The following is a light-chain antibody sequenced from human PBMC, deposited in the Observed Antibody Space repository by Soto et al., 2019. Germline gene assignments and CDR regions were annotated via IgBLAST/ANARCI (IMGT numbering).Light chain of an antibody. Sequence: DIQMTQSPSSLSASVGDRVTITCRASRGIRSDLGWFQHKPGKAPKRLISAASSLQSGVPSRFSGSGSGTEFTLTTSSLQPEDLATYFCLQHNSYPWTFGQGTKVDI. CDR1: RGIRSD. CDR2: AAS. CDR3: LQHNSYPWT. V-gene: IGKV1-17*01. J-gene: IGKJ1*01.